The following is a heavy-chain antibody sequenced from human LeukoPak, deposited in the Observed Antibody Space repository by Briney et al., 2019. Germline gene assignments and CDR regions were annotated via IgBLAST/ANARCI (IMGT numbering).Heavy chain of an antibody. CDR3: ARDFSGPSDY. V-gene: IGHV4-59*01. Sequence: SETLSLTCTVSGGSISSYYWSWIRQPPGKGLEWIGYTYYSGSTNYNPSLKSRVTISVDTSKNQFSLKLSSVTAADTAVYYCARDFSGPSDYWGQGTLVTVSS. J-gene: IGHJ4*02. CDR1: GGSISSYY. D-gene: IGHD1-26*01. CDR2: TYYSGST.